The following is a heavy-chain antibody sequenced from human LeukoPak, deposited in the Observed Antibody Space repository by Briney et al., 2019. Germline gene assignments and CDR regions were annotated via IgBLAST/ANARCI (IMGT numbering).Heavy chain of an antibody. V-gene: IGHV4-59*01. D-gene: IGHD1-7*01. Sequence: SETLSLTCTVSGGSIKSYYWNWIRQPRGKGLELIGYIYYSGSPTYNPSLKRRVTISVDTSKNQFSLKLSSVTAADTAVYYCARVSTGTTTSRAYYFDYWGQGTLVTVSS. CDR1: GGSIKSYY. CDR3: ARVSTGTTTSRAYYFDY. J-gene: IGHJ4*02. CDR2: IYYSGSP.